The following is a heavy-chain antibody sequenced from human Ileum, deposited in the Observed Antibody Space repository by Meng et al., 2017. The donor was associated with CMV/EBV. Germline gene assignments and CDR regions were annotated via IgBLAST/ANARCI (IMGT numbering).Heavy chain of an antibody. Sequence: SETLSLTCTVSGDSITTYWWSWLRQSPGKGLEWIGYIHHSGTNTYNPSLRSRVSMSVDTSNNQFSLKLTSVTAADTAVYFCARDSYHYGSSTYNWFDPRGPGTLVTVSS. CDR3: ARDSYHYGSSTYNWFDP. CDR2: IHHSGTN. V-gene: IGHV4-59*01. D-gene: IGHD3-10*01. CDR1: GDSITTYW. J-gene: IGHJ5*02.